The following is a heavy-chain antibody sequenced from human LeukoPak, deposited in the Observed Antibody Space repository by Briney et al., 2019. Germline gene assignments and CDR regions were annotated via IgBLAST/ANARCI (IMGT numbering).Heavy chain of an antibody. CDR1: GGSISSGGYS. CDR2: IYHSGST. V-gene: IGHV4-30-2*01. CDR3: ATCGYSYGPESFDI. Sequence: SETLSLSCAASGGSISSGGYSWSWIRQPPGKGLEWIGYIYHSGSTYYNPSLKSRVTISVDRSKYQFSLKLSSVTAADTAVYYCATCGYSYGPESFDIWGQGTMVTVSS. D-gene: IGHD5-18*01. J-gene: IGHJ3*02.